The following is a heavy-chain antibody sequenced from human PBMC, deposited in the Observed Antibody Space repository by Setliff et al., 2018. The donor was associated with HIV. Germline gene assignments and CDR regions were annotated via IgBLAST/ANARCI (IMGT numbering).Heavy chain of an antibody. V-gene: IGHV3-66*02. CDR3: ARLRPYNSALDY. CDR1: GFTVSSYY. CDR2: IYSDGNT. D-gene: IGHD3-10*01. Sequence: LRLSCAASGFTVSSYYMSWVRQAPGKGLEWVSTIYSDGNTYHADSVKGRFTLSRDNSENALFLQMNSLRPEDTAVYYCARLRPYNSALDYWGQGTLVTVSA. J-gene: IGHJ4*02.